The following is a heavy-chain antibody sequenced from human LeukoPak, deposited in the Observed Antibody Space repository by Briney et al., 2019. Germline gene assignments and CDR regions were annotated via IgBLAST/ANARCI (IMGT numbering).Heavy chain of an antibody. CDR2: INHSGST. J-gene: IGHJ1*01. V-gene: IGHV4-34*01. CDR3: ARVPVFLTGYFQH. CDR1: GGSFSGYY. Sequence: PSETLSLTCAVYGGSFSGYYWSWIRQPPGKGLEWIGEINHSGSTNYNPSLKSRVTISVDTSKNQFSLKLSSVTAADTAVYYCARVPVFLTGYFQHWGQGTLVTVSS. D-gene: IGHD2-8*01.